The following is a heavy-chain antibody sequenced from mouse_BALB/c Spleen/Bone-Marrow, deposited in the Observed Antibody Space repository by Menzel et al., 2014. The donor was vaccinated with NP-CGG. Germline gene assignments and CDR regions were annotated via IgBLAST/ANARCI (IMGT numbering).Heavy chain of an antibody. V-gene: IGHV7-3*02. J-gene: IGHJ1*01. D-gene: IGHD1-1*01. Sequence: EVYLVESGGGLVQPGGSLRLSCETSGFTFTDYYMSWVRQPPGKALEWLGFIRDKAKGYTTDYSASVKGRFTISRDNSQSISYLQMNTLRAEDSATYYCARDEKVGIYWYFDVWGAGTTVTVSS. CDR3: ARDEKVGIYWYFDV. CDR2: IRDKAKGYTT. CDR1: GFTFTDYY.